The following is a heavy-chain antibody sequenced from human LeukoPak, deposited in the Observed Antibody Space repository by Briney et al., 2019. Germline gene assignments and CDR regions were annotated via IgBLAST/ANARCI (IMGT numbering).Heavy chain of an antibody. CDR1: GFTVSSNS. V-gene: IGHV3-23*01. J-gene: IGHJ4*02. Sequence: PGGSLRLSCTVSGFTVSSNSMSWVRQAPGKGLEWVSGISGSGDSTYYADSVKGRFTISRDNSKNTLYLQMNSLRAEDTAVYYCAKLYSYGQADYFDYWGQGTLVTVSS. CDR3: AKLYSYGQADYFDY. D-gene: IGHD5-18*01. CDR2: ISGSGDST.